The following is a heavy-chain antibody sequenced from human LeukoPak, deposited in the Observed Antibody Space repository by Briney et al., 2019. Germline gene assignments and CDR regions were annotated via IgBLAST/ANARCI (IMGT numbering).Heavy chain of an antibody. V-gene: IGHV1-69*05. CDR3: AREKGYYDSSAEYYFDY. CDR2: IIPIFGTA. D-gene: IGHD3-22*01. CDR1: GGTFSSYA. Sequence: ASVKVSCKASGGTFSSYAISWVRQAPGQGLEWMGGIIPIFGTANYAQKFQGRVMITTDESTSTAYMELSSLRSEDTAVYYCAREKGYYDSSAEYYFDYWGQGTLVTVSS. J-gene: IGHJ4*02.